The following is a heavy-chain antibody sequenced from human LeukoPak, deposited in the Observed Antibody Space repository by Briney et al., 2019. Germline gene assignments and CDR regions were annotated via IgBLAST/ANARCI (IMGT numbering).Heavy chain of an antibody. CDR2: INPNSGGT. J-gene: IGHJ4*02. V-gene: IGHV1-2*02. CDR1: GYTFTGYY. CDR3: ASARGQLVPIDY. D-gene: IGHD6-6*01. Sequence: ASVKVSCKASGYTFTGYYMHWVRQAPGQGLEWMGWINPNSGGTNCAQKFQGRVTMTRDTSISTAYMELSRLRSDGTAVYYCASARGQLVPIDYWGQGTLVTVSS.